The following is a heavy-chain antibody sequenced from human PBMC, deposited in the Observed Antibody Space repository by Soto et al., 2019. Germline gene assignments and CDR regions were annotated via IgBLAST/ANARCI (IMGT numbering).Heavy chain of an antibody. D-gene: IGHD3-3*01. CDR1: GGSFSGYY. CDR2: INHSGST. CDR3: AREGFGDYFDY. V-gene: IGHV4-34*01. J-gene: IGHJ4*02. Sequence: ASETLSLTCAVYGGSFSGYYWSWIRQPPGKGLEWIGEINHSGSTNYNPSLKSRVTISVDTSKNQFSLKLSSVTAADTAVYYCAREGFGDYFDYWGQGTLVTVSS.